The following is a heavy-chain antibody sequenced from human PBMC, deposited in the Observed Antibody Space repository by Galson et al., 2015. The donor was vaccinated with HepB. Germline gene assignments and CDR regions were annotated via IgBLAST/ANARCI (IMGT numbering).Heavy chain of an antibody. CDR2: IDPSDSYT. V-gene: IGHV5-10-1*01. Sequence: QSGAEVKKPGESLRISCKGSGYSFTSYWISWVRQMPGKGLEWMGRIDPSDSYTNYSPSFQGHVTISADKSISTAYLQWSSLKASDTAMYYCARHPSDYYDSSDYGDYWGQGTLVTVSS. J-gene: IGHJ4*02. D-gene: IGHD3-22*01. CDR3: ARHPSDYYDSSDYGDY. CDR1: GYSFTSYW.